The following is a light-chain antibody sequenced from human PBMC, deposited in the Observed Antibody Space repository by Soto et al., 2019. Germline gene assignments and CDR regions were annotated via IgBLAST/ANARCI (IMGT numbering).Light chain of an antibody. Sequence: AIPMTQSPSSLSASVGDRVTITRRASQDIRKDLAWYQQKPGKDPHILIYGASTLQTGVASRFSGSGSGTDFNLTISRLQTEEFATYYCQQLNSYPLTFGQGTRLEIK. CDR2: GAS. J-gene: IGKJ5*01. CDR3: QQLNSYPLT. V-gene: IGKV1-13*02. CDR1: QDIRKD.